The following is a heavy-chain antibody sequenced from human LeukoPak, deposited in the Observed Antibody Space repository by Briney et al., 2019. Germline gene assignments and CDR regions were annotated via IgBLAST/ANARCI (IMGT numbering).Heavy chain of an antibody. CDR2: ILSSGDHT. CDR1: GLTFSNYA. Sequence: PGGSLRLSCAASGLTFSNYAMSWVRQAPGKGLEWVSAILSSGDHTYYPDSLKGRFTISRDNSKNTLYLQINSLRADDTAVYYCAKDLYCSSTSCYMDVWGKGTTVTVSS. CDR3: AKDLYCSSTSCYMDV. V-gene: IGHV3-23*01. J-gene: IGHJ6*03. D-gene: IGHD2-2*01.